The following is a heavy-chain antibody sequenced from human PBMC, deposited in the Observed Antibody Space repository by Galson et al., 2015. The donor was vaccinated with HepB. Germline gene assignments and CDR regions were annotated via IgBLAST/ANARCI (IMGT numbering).Heavy chain of an antibody. D-gene: IGHD3-10*01. CDR1: GYSFTSYW. V-gene: IGHV5-51*03. CDR2: IYPGDSDT. J-gene: IGHJ5*02. Sequence: QSGAEVKKPGESLKISCKGSGYSFTSYWIGWVRQMPGKGLEWMGIIYPGDSDTRYSPSFQGQVTISADKSISTAYLQWSSLKASDTAMYYCARPHITMVRGGSGWAWWFDPWGQGTLVTVSS. CDR3: ARPHITMVRGGSGWAWWFDP.